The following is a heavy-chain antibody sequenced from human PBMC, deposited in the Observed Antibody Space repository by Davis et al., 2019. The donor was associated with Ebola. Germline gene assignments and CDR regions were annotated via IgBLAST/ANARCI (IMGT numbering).Heavy chain of an antibody. D-gene: IGHD4-23*01. Sequence: SETLSLTCAVYGGSFSGYYWNWIRQPPGKGLEWIGEINHSGSTNYNPSLKSRVTISVDTSKNQFSLKLSSVTAADTAVYYCARWGRLYGSKWYYYYGMDVWGQGTTVTVSS. V-gene: IGHV4-34*01. CDR2: INHSGST. J-gene: IGHJ6*02. CDR3: ARWGRLYGSKWYYYYGMDV. CDR1: GGSFSGYY.